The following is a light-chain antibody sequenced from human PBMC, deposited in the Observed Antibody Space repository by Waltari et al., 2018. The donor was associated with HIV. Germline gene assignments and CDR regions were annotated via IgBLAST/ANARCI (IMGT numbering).Light chain of an antibody. V-gene: IGLV1-44*01. Sequence: QSVLTQPASASVPPRLRVTSSCSGSSSHIGGNTVNWYQQLPGTAPKLLIYSNNQRPSGVPDRLSGSKSGTSASLAIGGLQSEDEANYYCAAWDDSLIGPVFGGGTKLTVL. CDR2: SNN. J-gene: IGLJ3*02. CDR1: SSHIGGNT. CDR3: AAWDDSLIGPV.